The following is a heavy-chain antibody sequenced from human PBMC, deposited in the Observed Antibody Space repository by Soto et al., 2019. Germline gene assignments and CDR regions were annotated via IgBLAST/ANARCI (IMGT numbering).Heavy chain of an antibody. D-gene: IGHD6-19*01. CDR3: ARDLTHPSGWSPGAFDI. CDR2: IYSGGST. J-gene: IGHJ3*02. CDR1: GFTVSSNY. Sequence: GGSLRLSCAASGFTVSSNYMSWVRQAPGKGLEWVSVIYSGGSTYYADSVKVRFTISRDNSKNTLYLQMNSLRAEDTAVYYCARDLTHPSGWSPGAFDIWGQGTMVTVSS. V-gene: IGHV3-66*01.